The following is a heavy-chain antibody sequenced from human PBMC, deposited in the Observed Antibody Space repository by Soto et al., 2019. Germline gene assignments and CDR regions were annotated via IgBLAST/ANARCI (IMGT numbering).Heavy chain of an antibody. Sequence: GGSLRLSCAASGFTFSLFAMSWVRQAPGKGLEWVSGISGSAGTTYYTDSLKGRFTISRYNSKNTLYLQMNSLRAEDTAVYCCANWGKSGSDFWGQGTLVTVSS. V-gene: IGHV3-23*01. D-gene: IGHD3-16*01. CDR2: ISGSAGTT. CDR3: ANWGKSGSDF. J-gene: IGHJ4*02. CDR1: GFTFSLFA.